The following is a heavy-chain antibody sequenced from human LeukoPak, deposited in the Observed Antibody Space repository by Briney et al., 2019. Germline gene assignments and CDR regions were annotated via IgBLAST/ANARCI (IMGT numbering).Heavy chain of an antibody. CDR2: TRNEANIYTT. CDR1: GFIFSDHY. J-gene: IGHJ4*02. D-gene: IGHD3-3*01. Sequence: GGSLRLSCAASGFIFSDHYMDWVRQAPGKGLEWVGRTRNEANIYTTKYAASVKGRFTISRDDSKNSLYLQMNSLRAEDTAVYYCAKEGLRFLEWSPSYYFDYWGQGTLVTVSS. CDR3: AKEGLRFLEWSPSYYFDY. V-gene: IGHV3-72*01.